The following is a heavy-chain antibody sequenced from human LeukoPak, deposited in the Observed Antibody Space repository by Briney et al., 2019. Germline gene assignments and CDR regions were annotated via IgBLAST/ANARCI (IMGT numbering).Heavy chain of an antibody. CDR3: ARGRPDTSVPRTYYMDV. J-gene: IGHJ6*03. CDR2: MSPNSGNT. CDR1: GYTFPSFD. V-gene: IGHV1-8*01. D-gene: IGHD5-18*01. Sequence: ASVTVSCKASGYTFPSFDIFWVRQATGQGLAWMGWMSPNSGNTGSAHKFQGRVTFTRDTSISTSFMELSSLRSEDTAIYYCARGRPDTSVPRTYYMDVWGKGTTVTISS.